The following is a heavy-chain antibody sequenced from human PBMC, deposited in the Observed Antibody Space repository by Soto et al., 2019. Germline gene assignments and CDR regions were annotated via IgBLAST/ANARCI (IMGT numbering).Heavy chain of an antibody. V-gene: IGHV1-3*01. D-gene: IGHD6-6*01. CDR3: ARDLKYSSSSGGTDY. J-gene: IGHJ4*02. Sequence: ASVKVSCKASGYTFTSYAMHWVRQAPGQRLEWMGWINAGNGNTKYSQKFQGRVTITRDTSASTAYMELSSLRSEDTAVYYCARDLKYSSSSGGTDYWGQGTLVTVSS. CDR1: GYTFTSYA. CDR2: INAGNGNT.